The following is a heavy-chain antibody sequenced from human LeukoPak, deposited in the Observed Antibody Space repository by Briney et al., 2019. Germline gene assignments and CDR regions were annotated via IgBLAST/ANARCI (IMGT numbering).Heavy chain of an antibody. CDR1: GYTFTSYT. Sequence: ASVKVSCKASGYTFTSYTMHWVRQAPGQRLEWMGWSNAGNGNTKYSQEFQGRVTITADESTSTAYMELRSLKSEDTAMYYCARDRGGMGVVPAAVGYWGQGTLVTVSS. J-gene: IGHJ4*02. CDR2: SNAGNGNT. V-gene: IGHV1-3*02. CDR3: ARDRGGMGVVPAAVGY. D-gene: IGHD2-2*01.